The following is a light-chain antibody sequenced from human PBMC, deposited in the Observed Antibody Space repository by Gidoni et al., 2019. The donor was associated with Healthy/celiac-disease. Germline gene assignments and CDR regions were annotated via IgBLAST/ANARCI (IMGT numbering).Light chain of an antibody. V-gene: IGLV3-1*01. J-gene: IGLJ2*01. CDR3: QAWDSSTASV. Sequence: SYELTQPPSVSVSPGQTASITCSGDKLGDKYACWYQQKPGQSPVLVIYQDSKRPSGIPKRFSGSNSGNTATLTISGTQAMDEADYYCQAWDSSTASVFGGGTKLTVL. CDR2: QDS. CDR1: KLGDKY.